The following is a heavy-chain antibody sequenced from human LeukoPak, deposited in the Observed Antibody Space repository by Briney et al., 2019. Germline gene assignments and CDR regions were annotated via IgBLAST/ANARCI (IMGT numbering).Heavy chain of an antibody. CDR3: ARGGYGDYGLSQYYYYYYMDV. Sequence: ASVKVSCKASGYTFTSYDINWVRQATGQGLEWMGWMNPNSGNTGYAQKFQGRVTITRNTSISTAYMELSSLRSEDTAVYYCARGGYGDYGLSQYYYYYYMDVWGKGTTVTVSS. V-gene: IGHV1-8*03. D-gene: IGHD4-17*01. CDR1: GYTFTSYD. J-gene: IGHJ6*03. CDR2: MNPNSGNT.